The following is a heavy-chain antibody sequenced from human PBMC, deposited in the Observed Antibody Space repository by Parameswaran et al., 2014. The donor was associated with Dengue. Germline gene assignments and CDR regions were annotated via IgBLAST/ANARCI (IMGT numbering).Heavy chain of an antibody. D-gene: IGHD5-12*01. V-gene: IGHV1-46*01. Sequence: WVRQAPGQGLEWMGIINPSGGSTSYAQKFQGRVTMTRDTSTSTVYMELSSLRSEDTAVYYCALLVATIPRGGIYYYYYGMDVWGQGTTVTVSS. CDR3: ALLVATIPRGGIYYYYYGMDV. CDR2: INPSGGST. J-gene: IGHJ6*02.